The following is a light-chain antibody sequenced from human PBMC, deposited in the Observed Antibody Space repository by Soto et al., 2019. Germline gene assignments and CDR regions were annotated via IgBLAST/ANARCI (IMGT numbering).Light chain of an antibody. CDR2: AVS. CDR3: VSYTDRQSYL. V-gene: IGLV2-14*01. CDR1: SNDNGIYNH. Sequence: QSVLTQPASVSGTPGQSITISCSGTSNDNGIYNHVARYHQFPGKSPKLMIYAVSDRPPGVSDRFSGAKSGITASLTISGLQTGDEADYDCVSYTDRQSYLFGTGTKVTV. J-gene: IGLJ1*01.